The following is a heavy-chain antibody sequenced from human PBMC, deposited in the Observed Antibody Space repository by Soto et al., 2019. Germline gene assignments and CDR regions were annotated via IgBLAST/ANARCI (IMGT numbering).Heavy chain of an antibody. CDR1: GFAFSNSW. J-gene: IGHJ4*02. Sequence: GGSLRLSCAASGFAFSNSWMSWVRQAPGKGLEWVANMKEDGTEIYYADSVKGRFTISRDNSRNTLFLQMNSLRAEDTAVYYCARDYYKYYDSSGYYRSPAYWGQGTLVTVSS. CDR2: MKEDGTEI. CDR3: ARDYYKYYDSSGYYRSPAY. V-gene: IGHV3-7*01. D-gene: IGHD3-22*01.